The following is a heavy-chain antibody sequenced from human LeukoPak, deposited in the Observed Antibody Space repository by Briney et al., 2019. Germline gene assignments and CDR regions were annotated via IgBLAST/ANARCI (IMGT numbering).Heavy chain of an antibody. CDR3: AKGHAWKVGATIDY. Sequence: GGSLRLSCVASGFTVNNNYMNWVRQGPGKGLEWVAFIRYDGSNKYYADSVKGRFTISRDNSKNTLYLQMNSLRAEDTAVYYCAKGHAWKVGATIDYWGQGTLVTVSS. V-gene: IGHV3-30*02. J-gene: IGHJ4*02. CDR1: GFTVNNNY. D-gene: IGHD1-26*01. CDR2: IRYDGSNK.